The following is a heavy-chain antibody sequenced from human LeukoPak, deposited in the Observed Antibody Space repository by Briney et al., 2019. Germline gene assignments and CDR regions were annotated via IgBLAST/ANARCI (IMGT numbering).Heavy chain of an antibody. D-gene: IGHD1-26*01. V-gene: IGHV4-39*01. J-gene: IGHJ4*02. CDR3: ARRGGSGRAFDY. CDR2: IYYTGST. Sequence: SETLSLTCTVSGGSISSGGYYWGWIRQPPGKGLEWIGSIYYTGSTYDNPSLKSRVTISVDTSKNQFSLKLSSVTAADTAVYYCARRGGSGRAFDYWGQGTLVTVSS. CDR1: GGSISSGGYY.